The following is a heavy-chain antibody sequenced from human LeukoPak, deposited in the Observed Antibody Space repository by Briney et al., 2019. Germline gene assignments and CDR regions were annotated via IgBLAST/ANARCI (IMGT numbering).Heavy chain of an antibody. Sequence: SETPSLTCAVYGGSFSGYYWSWIRQPPGKGLEWIGEINHSGSTNYNPSLKSRVTISVDTSKNQFSLKLSSVTAADTAVYYCARGRYSGYYDILTGYSPTFDYWGQGTLVTVSS. D-gene: IGHD3-9*01. CDR1: GGSFSGYY. CDR2: INHSGST. V-gene: IGHV4-34*01. J-gene: IGHJ4*02. CDR3: ARGRYSGYYDILTGYSPTFDY.